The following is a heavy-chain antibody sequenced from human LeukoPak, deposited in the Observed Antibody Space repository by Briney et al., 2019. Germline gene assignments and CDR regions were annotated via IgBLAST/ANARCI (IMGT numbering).Heavy chain of an antibody. Sequence: GGSLRLSCAASGFTFSSYAMHWVRQAPGKGLEWVAVISYDGSNNYYADSVKGRFTISRDNSKNTLYLQMNSLRAEDTAVYYCARDQDRNYYDSSGYLAYWGQGTLVTVSS. CDR1: GFTFSSYA. J-gene: IGHJ4*02. D-gene: IGHD3-22*01. V-gene: IGHV3-30*14. CDR3: ARDQDRNYYDSSGYLAY. CDR2: ISYDGSNN.